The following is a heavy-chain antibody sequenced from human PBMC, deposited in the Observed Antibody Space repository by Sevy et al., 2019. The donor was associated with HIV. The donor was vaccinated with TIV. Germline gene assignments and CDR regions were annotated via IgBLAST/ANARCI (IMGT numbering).Heavy chain of an antibody. D-gene: IGHD2-15*01. V-gene: IGHV4-61*01. CDR3: ARDRTCCSGASCYFDY. J-gene: IGHJ4*02. CDR2: IYYSGST. CDR1: GGSVSSGSYY. Sequence: SETLSLTCTVSGGSVSSGSYYWSWIRQPPGKGLEWIGYIYYSGSTNYNPSLKSRVTISVDTSKNQFSLKLSSVTAADTAVYYCARDRTCCSGASCYFDYWGQGTLVTVS.